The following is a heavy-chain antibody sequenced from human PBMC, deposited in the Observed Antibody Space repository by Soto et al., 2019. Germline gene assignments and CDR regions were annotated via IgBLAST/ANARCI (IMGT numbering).Heavy chain of an antibody. CDR2: ISSSSSYT. V-gene: IGHV3-11*05. D-gene: IGHD4-17*01. Sequence: QVQLVESGGGLVKPGGSLRLSCAASGFTFSDYYMSWIRQAPGKGLEWVSYISSSSSYTSYANSVKGRFTISRDNAKNSLFLQMNSLRAEDTAVYYCANHHYGHYYYGMDVWGQGTTVTVSS. J-gene: IGHJ6*02. CDR1: GFTFSDYY. CDR3: ANHHYGHYYYGMDV.